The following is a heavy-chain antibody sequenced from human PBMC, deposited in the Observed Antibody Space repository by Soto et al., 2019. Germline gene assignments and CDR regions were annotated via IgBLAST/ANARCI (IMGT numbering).Heavy chain of an antibody. CDR2: ISSSGSTI. V-gene: IGHV3-48*03. CDR3: ARGNYDFWSGYYTRIGYYGMDV. Sequence: EVQLVESGGGLVQPRGSLRLSCAASGFTFSSYERNWVRQAPGKGLEWVSYISSSGSTIYYADSVKGRFTISRDNAKNSLSLQMNSLRAEDTAVYYCARGNYDFWSGYYTRIGYYGMDVWGQGTTVTVSS. CDR1: GFTFSSYE. D-gene: IGHD3-3*01. J-gene: IGHJ6*02.